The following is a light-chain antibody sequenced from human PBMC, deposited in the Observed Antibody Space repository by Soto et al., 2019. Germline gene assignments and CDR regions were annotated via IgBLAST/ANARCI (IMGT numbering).Light chain of an antibody. CDR1: SSDVGSYNY. Sequence: SALTQPASVSGSPGQSITISCTGTSSDVGSYNYVSWYQQHPGKAPKFMIYDVSNRPSGVSNRFSGSKSGNTASLTISGLQPEDEADYYCTSYTSSTLYVFGTGTKVTVL. J-gene: IGLJ1*01. CDR2: DVS. CDR3: TSYTSSTLYV. V-gene: IGLV2-14*03.